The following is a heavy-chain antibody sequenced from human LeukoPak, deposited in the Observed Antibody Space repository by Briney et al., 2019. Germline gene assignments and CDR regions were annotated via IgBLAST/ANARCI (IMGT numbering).Heavy chain of an antibody. CDR3: ARHGVPAAILSWFDP. J-gene: IGHJ5*02. V-gene: IGHV4-34*01. CDR1: GGSFSGYY. Sequence: SETLSLTCAVYGGSFSGYYWSWIRQTPGKGLEWIGSIYYSGSTYYNPSLKSRVTISVDTSKNQFSLKLSSVTAADTAVYYCARHGVPAAILSWFDPWGQGTLVTVSS. D-gene: IGHD2-2*01. CDR2: IYYSGST.